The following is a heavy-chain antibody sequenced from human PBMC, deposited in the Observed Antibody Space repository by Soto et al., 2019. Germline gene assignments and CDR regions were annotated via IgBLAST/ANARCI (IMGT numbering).Heavy chain of an antibody. CDR2: INPSGGST. Sequence: ASVKFSCKASGYISTSNYMHWVRQAPGQGLEWMGIINPSGGSTSYAQKFQGRVTMTRDTSTSTVYMELSSLRSEDTAVYYCARDPRITIFGVVIILDYYYGMDVWGQGTTVTVS. J-gene: IGHJ6*02. V-gene: IGHV1-46*01. CDR3: ARDPRITIFGVVIILDYYYGMDV. D-gene: IGHD3-3*01. CDR1: GYISTSNY.